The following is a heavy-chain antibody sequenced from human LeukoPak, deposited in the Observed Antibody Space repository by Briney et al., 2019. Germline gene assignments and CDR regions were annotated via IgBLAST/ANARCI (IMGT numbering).Heavy chain of an antibody. V-gene: IGHV3-21*01. D-gene: IGHD5-24*01. CDR2: ISSSSSYI. J-gene: IGHJ4*02. CDR3: ARDLNGYNPFDC. CDR1: GFTFSSYS. Sequence: GGSLRLSCAASGFTFSSYSMNWVRQAPGKGLEWVSSISSSSSYIYYADSVKGRFTISRDNAKNSLYLQMNSLRAEDTAVYYCARDLNGYNPFDCWGQGTLVTVSS.